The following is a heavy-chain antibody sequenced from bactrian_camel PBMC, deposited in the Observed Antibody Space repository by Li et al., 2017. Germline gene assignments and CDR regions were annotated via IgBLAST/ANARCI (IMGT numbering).Heavy chain of an antibody. CDR2: FGSDGNA. V-gene: IGHV3S55*01. J-gene: IGHJ4*01. CDR1: GYTRRSVC. Sequence: HVQLVESGGGSVQAGGSLSLSCAARGYTRRSVCMGWFRQAPGKEREGVASFGSDGNAGYADSVEGRFTISQDRVRKTLYLQMTNMAPEDTAKYYCAADPRLLMCGNIQALTQLNHRGQGTQVTVS. D-gene: IGHD3*01. CDR3: AADPRLLMCGNIQALTQLNH.